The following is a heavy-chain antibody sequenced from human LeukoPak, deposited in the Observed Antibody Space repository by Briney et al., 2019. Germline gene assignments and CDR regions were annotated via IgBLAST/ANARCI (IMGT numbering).Heavy chain of an antibody. CDR2: MSPNSGDT. J-gene: IGHJ4*02. Sequence: ASVKVSCKASGYTFTTHDINWVRQATGQGLEWLGWMSPNSGDTGYAQKFQGRVTMTSDSSTSTAYMELSSLRSEDTAIYYCVRTPPNWGFDYWGQGTLVTVSS. V-gene: IGHV1-8*01. CDR3: VRTPPNWGFDY. CDR1: GYTFTTHD. D-gene: IGHD7-27*01.